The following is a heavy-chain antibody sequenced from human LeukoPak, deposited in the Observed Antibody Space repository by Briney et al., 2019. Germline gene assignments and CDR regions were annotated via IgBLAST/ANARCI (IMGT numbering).Heavy chain of an antibody. CDR2: IYTSGNT. D-gene: IGHD6-19*01. Sequence: TLSLTCTVSSGSISSGSYYWSWVRQPAGKGLEWIGRIYTSGNTNYNPSLKSRVTISVDTSKNQFSLKLSSVTAADTAVYYCARENGSSGWYNYYYYMDVWGKGTTVTVSS. V-gene: IGHV4-61*02. CDR3: ARENGSSGWYNYYYYMDV. CDR1: SGSISSGSYY. J-gene: IGHJ6*03.